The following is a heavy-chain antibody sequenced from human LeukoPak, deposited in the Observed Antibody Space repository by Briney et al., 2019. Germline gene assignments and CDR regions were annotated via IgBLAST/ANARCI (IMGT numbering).Heavy chain of an antibody. CDR3: ARAQSAFDF. Sequence: SETLSLTCTVSGGSISSSSYYWGWIRQPPGKGLEWIGSIYYSGSTYYNPPLKSRVTISVDTSKNQFSLKLSSVTAADTAVYYCARAQSAFDFWGQGTMVTVSS. J-gene: IGHJ3*01. CDR1: GGSISSSSYY. V-gene: IGHV4-39*01. CDR2: IYYSGST.